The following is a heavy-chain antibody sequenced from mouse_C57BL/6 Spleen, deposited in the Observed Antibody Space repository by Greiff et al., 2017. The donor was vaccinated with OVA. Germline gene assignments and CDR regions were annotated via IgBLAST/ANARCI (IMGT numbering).Heavy chain of an antibody. CDR3: TRGSYYYGSSYFDY. CDR2: ISSGGDYI. Sequence: EVHLVESGEGLVKPGGSLKLSCAASGFTFSSYAMSWVRQTPEKRLEWVAYISSGGDYIYYADTVKGRFTISRDNARNTLYLQMSSLKSEDTAMYYCTRGSYYYGSSYFDYWGQGTTLTVSS. J-gene: IGHJ2*01. CDR1: GFTFSSYA. D-gene: IGHD1-1*01. V-gene: IGHV5-9-1*02.